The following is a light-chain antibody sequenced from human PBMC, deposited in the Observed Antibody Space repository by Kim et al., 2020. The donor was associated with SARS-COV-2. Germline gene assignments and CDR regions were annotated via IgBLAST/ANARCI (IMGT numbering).Light chain of an antibody. Sequence: QSVLTQPPSASGSPGQRVIISCSTSGSNIGPETVGWYQHLPGAAPKLLLYSSNQRPSGVPDRFSGSMSATSASLAISGLQSEDEADYYCALWDDSLNGWVFGGGTQLTVL. CDR2: SSN. CDR3: ALWDDSLNGWV. J-gene: IGLJ3*02. CDR1: GSNIGPET. V-gene: IGLV1-44*01.